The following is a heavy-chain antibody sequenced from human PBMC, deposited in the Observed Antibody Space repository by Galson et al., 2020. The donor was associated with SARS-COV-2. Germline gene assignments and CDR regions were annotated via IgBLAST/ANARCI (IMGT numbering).Heavy chain of an antibody. Sequence: GESLKISCKGSGYSFTSYWIGWVRQMPGKGLEWMGIIYPGDSDTRYSPSFQGQVTISADKSISTAYLQWSSLKASDTAMYYCARRDHRITMVRGVAFDYWGQGTLVTVSS. CDR3: ARRDHRITMVRGVAFDY. J-gene: IGHJ4*02. CDR2: IYPGDSDT. D-gene: IGHD3-10*01. V-gene: IGHV5-51*01. CDR1: GYSFTSYW.